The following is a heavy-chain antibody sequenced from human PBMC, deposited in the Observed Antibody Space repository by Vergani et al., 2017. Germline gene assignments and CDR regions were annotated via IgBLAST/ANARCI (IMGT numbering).Heavy chain of an antibody. Sequence: QVQLVQSGAEVKKPGSSVKVSCKASGGTFSSYAISWVRQAPGQGLEWMGIINPSGGSTSYAQKFQGRVTMTRDTSTSTVYMELSSLRSEDTAVYYCARVSAGQPGPWGMDVWGQGTTVTVSS. CDR3: ARVSAGQPGPWGMDV. V-gene: IGHV1-46*01. D-gene: IGHD1-1*01. CDR2: INPSGGST. CDR1: GGTFSSYA. J-gene: IGHJ6*02.